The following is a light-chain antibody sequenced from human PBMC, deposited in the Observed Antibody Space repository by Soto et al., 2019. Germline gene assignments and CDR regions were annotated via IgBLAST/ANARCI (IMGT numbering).Light chain of an antibody. CDR2: DVS. CDR3: SSYTRSSIPV. V-gene: IGLV2-14*03. Sequence: SALTQPASVSGSPGQSITISCTGTSSDVGDNNYVSWYQQYPGKAPRFIIYDVSNRPSGVSNRFSGSKSGNTASLTISGLQAEDEADYYCSSYTRSSIPVFGGGTKVTVL. J-gene: IGLJ2*01. CDR1: SSDVGDNNY.